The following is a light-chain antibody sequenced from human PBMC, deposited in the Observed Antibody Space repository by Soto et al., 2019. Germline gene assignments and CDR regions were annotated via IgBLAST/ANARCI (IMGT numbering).Light chain of an antibody. CDR2: GAS. CDR3: QQYSDSPLT. V-gene: IGKV3-20*01. J-gene: IGKJ4*01. Sequence: EIVLTQSPGTLSLSPGERATLSCRASQTVRTNYLAWFQHKPGQAPSHLIYGASSRATGIPDRFRGSESETDFTLTIIRLEPEDYAVYFCQQYSDSPLTFGGGTKVEIK. CDR1: QTVRTNY.